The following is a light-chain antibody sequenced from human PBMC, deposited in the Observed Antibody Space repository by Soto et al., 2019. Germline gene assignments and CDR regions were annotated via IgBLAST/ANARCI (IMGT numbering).Light chain of an antibody. CDR1: QSVSSY. Sequence: EIVLTQSPATLSLSPGERATLSCSSSQSVSSYLAWYQQKPGQAPRLLIYDASNRATGIPARFSGSGSGTDFTPTISSLEPEDFAVYYCQQRSNWLPLTFGGGTKVDI. CDR2: DAS. V-gene: IGKV3-11*01. CDR3: QQRSNWLPLT. J-gene: IGKJ4*01.